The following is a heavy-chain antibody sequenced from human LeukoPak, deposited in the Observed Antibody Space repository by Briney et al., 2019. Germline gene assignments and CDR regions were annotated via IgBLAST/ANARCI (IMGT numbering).Heavy chain of an antibody. CDR2: FDPEDGET. J-gene: IGHJ4*02. V-gene: IGHV1-24*01. D-gene: IGHD3-10*01. CDR1: GYTLTELS. CDR3: ATGPERRITMVRGVITLDY. Sequence: ASVKVSCKVSGYTLTELSMHWVRQAPGKGLEWMGGFDPEDGETIYAQKFQGRVTMTEDTSTDTAYMELSSLRSEDTAVYYCATGPERRITMVRGVITLDYWGQGTLVTVSS.